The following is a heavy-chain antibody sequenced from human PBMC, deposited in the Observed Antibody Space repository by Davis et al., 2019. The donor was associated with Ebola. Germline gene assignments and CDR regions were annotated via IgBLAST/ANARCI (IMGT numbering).Heavy chain of an antibody. V-gene: IGHV3-64*02. D-gene: IGHD6-13*01. CDR1: GFTFMSYI. J-gene: IGHJ4*02. Sequence: GESLKISCAVSGFTFMSYIMHWVRQAPGKGLEYVSAINSNGDSTYYADSVKGRFTISRDNSKDTLYLQMGSLRAEDTAVYYCARGPSTGNSFSYWGQGTLVTVSS. CDR2: INSNGDST. CDR3: ARGPSTGNSFSY.